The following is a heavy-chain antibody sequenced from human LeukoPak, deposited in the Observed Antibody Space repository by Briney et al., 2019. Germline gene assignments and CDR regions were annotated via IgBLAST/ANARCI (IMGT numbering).Heavy chain of an antibody. CDR3: ARDLYRVVVVPHYFDY. J-gene: IGHJ4*02. CDR1: GFTIGSHF. CDR2: LEPSGNER. V-gene: IGHV3-7*01. D-gene: IGHD3-22*01. Sequence: GGSLRLSCAVSGFTIGSHFMGWVRHLPGKGLQCVAILEPSGNERNYVDSVKGRFIISRDNAQNSLSLQMNNLSADDTAVYYCARDLYRVVVVPHYFDYWGQGTLVTVSS.